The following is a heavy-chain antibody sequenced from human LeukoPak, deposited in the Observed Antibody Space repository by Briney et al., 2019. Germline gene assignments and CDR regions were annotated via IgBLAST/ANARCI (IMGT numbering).Heavy chain of an antibody. J-gene: IGHJ4*02. Sequence: PGGSLRLSCAASGFTFSSYAMSWVRQAPGKGLEWVSAISGSGGSTYCADSVKGRFTISRDNSKNTLYLQMNSLRAEDTAVYYCAKIHHYYDSSGYYDYWGQGTLVTVSS. CDR1: GFTFSSYA. D-gene: IGHD3-22*01. CDR3: AKIHHYYDSSGYYDY. CDR2: ISGSGGST. V-gene: IGHV3-23*01.